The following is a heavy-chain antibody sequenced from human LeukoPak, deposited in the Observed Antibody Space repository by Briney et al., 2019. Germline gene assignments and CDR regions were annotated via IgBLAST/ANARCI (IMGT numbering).Heavy chain of an antibody. J-gene: IGHJ6*03. V-gene: IGHV4-61*10. Sequence: PSETLSLTCTVSGGSINSGSYYWSWIRQPAGKGLEWIGYIYYSGSTNYNPSLKSRVTISVDTSKNQFSLKLSSVTAADTAVYYCARGYYGSGSYDNVRYYYYMDVWGKGTTVTVSS. CDR2: IYYSGST. D-gene: IGHD3-10*01. CDR3: ARGYYGSGSYDNVRYYYYMDV. CDR1: GGSINSGSYY.